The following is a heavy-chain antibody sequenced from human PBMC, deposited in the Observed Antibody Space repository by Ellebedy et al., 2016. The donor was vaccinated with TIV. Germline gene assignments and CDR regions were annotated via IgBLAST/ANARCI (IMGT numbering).Heavy chain of an antibody. CDR1: GFSFTNYD. CDR3: ARSQWPKGGHGMDV. Sequence: GGSLRLSXAASGFSFTNYDMHWVRQGTGKGLEWVSEIATTGDTYYSDSVKGRFTVSRDHGKNSLFLQMNSLRAGDTAVYYCARSQWPKGGHGMDVWGQGTTVTVSS. CDR2: IATTGDT. V-gene: IGHV3-13*01. J-gene: IGHJ6*02. D-gene: IGHD6-19*01.